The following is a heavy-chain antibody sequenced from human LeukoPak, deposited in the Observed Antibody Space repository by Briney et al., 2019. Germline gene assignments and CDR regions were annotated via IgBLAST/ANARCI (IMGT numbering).Heavy chain of an antibody. CDR2: MNPISGST. CDR3: ARVKRFPTVWFDP. CDR1: GYTFGSYD. J-gene: IGHJ5*02. D-gene: IGHD3-10*01. Sequence: ASVKVSCKASGYTFGSYDINWMRHAAGQGLEWMGWMNPISGSTGYAQKFQGRVTMTRDTSITTAFMELSSLRSDDTAIYYCARVKRFPTVWFDPWGQGTLVTVSS. V-gene: IGHV1-8*01.